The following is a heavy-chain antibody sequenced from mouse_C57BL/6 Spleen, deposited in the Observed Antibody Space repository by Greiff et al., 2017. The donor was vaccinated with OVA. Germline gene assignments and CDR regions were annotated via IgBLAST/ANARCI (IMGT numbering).Heavy chain of an antibody. V-gene: IGHV5-6*01. J-gene: IGHJ2*01. CDR1: GFTFSSYG. CDR3: ARLITTVVASFDY. D-gene: IGHD1-1*01. Sequence: EVKLVESGGDLVKPGGSLKLSCAASGFTFSSYGMSWVRQTPDKRLEWVATISSGGSYTYYPDSVKGRFTISRDNAKNTLYLQMSSLKSEDTAMYDCARLITTVVASFDYWGKGTTLTVSS. CDR2: ISSGGSYT.